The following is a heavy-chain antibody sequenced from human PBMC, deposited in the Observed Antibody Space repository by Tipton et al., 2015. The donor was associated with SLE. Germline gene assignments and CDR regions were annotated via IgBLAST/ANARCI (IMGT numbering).Heavy chain of an antibody. V-gene: IGHV3-30*04. J-gene: IGHJ1*01. CDR3: ARGFLYDGFQV. CDR2: SSYDGSRT. D-gene: IGHD2-2*02. Sequence: SLRLSCAASGFTINYYAMHWVRQTPGKGLEWVAFSSYDGSRTFYSDSVRGRFTVSRDKSKNTLLLQMDSLRAEDTAVYYCARGFLYDGFQVWGQGTLVTVSS. CDR1: GFTINYYA.